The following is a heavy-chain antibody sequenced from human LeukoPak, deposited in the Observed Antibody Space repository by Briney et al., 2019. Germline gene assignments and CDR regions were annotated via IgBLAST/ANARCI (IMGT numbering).Heavy chain of an antibody. J-gene: IGHJ5*02. D-gene: IGHD2-2*01. Sequence: RASVKVSCKASGYTLTSYDINWVRQATGQGLEWMGWMNSNSGNTGYAQKFQGRVTMTRNTSISTAYMELSSLRSEDTAVYYCARGRRGVVVPGPWGQGTLVTVSS. CDR2: MNSNSGNT. CDR3: ARGRRGVVVPGP. V-gene: IGHV1-8*01. CDR1: GYTLTSYD.